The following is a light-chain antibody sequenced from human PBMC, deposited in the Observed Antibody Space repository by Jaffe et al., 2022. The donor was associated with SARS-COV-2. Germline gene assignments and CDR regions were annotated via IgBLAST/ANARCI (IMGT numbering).Light chain of an antibody. CDR3: QQRSDWPRIT. CDR2: DTS. V-gene: IGKV3-11*01. J-gene: IGKJ5*01. Sequence: EIVLTQSPATLSLSPGEGVTLSCRASQSVRRYLAWYQQKAGQAPRLLIYDTSNRATGIPARFSGSGSGTDFTLTISSLEPEDFAVYYCQQRSDWPRITFGQGTRLEIK. CDR1: QSVRRY.